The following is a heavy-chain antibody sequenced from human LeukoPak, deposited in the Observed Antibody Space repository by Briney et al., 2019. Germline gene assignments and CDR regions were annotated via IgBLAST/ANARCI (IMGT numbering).Heavy chain of an antibody. D-gene: IGHD6-19*01. J-gene: IGHJ4*02. Sequence: SETLSLTCAVYGGSFSGYYWSWIRQPPGKGLEWIGEINHSGSTNYNPSLKSRVTISVDTSKNQFSLKLSSVTAADTAVYYCASRPGYSSGWFSLKFSHWGQGTLVTVSS. CDR3: ASRPGYSSGWFSLKFSH. CDR1: GGSFSGYY. CDR2: INHSGST. V-gene: IGHV4-34*01.